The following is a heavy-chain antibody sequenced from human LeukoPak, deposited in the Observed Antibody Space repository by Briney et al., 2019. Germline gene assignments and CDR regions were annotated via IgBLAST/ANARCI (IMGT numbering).Heavy chain of an antibody. D-gene: IGHD5-24*01. Sequence: ASVKVSCKVSGHTLTELFMHWVRQAPGKGLEWMGGFDPEDGETIYAQKFQGRVTMTKDTSTHTGYMELSSLRSEDTAVYYCARGTPKRWLQNSYYFDYWGQGTLVTVSS. CDR3: ARGTPKRWLQNSYYFDY. V-gene: IGHV1-24*01. CDR2: FDPEDGET. CDR1: GHTLTELF. J-gene: IGHJ4*02.